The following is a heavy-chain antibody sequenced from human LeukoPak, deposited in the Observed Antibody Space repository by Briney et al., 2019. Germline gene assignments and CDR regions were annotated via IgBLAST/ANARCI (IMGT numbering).Heavy chain of an antibody. D-gene: IGHD3-3*01. V-gene: IGHV1-8*03. CDR2: MNPNSGNT. Sequence: ASVKVSCKASGYTFTSYDINWVRQATEQGLEWMGWMNPNSGNTGYAQKVQGRVTTTRNTSISTAYMELSSLRSEDTAVYYCARGLYYDFWSGYYNWFDPWGQGTLVTVSS. CDR1: GYTFTSYD. CDR3: ARGLYYDFWSGYYNWFDP. J-gene: IGHJ5*02.